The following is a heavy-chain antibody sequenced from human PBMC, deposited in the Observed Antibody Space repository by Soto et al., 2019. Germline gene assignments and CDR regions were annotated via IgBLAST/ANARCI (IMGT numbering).Heavy chain of an antibody. V-gene: IGHV3-74*01. CDR3: ARDRSYSLDV. CDR2: INSDGSST. J-gene: IGHJ6*02. CDR1: GSTFSNDW. Sequence: VQLVESGGGLLQPGGSLRLSCAVSGSTFSNDWMHWVRQAPGKGLVWVSHINSDGSSTNYADFVKGRFTIARDNAKNTVYLQMNSLRAEDTAVYYCARDRSYSLDVWSQGTTVTVSS.